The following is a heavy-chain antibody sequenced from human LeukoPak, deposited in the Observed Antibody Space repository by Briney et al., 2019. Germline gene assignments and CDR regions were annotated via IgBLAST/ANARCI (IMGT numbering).Heavy chain of an antibody. CDR2: IKEDGSEK. V-gene: IGHV3-7*01. CDR3: ASASESSRRKIDP. D-gene: IGHD6-13*01. Sequence: GGSLRLSCAASGFTFSNYWMNWVRQAPGKGLEWVANIKEDGSEKYYVDSVKGRFTISRDNAKNSLYLQMNSLRAEDTGVYYCASASESSRRKIDPWGQGNPGHRLL. J-gene: IGHJ5*02. CDR1: GFTFSNYW.